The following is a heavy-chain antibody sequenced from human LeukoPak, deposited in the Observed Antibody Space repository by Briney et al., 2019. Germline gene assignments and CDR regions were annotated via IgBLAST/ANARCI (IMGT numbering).Heavy chain of an antibody. V-gene: IGHV4-34*01. CDR3: ARAISSWSFYYYYMDV. CDR2: INHSGGT. Sequence: NPSETLSVTCAVYGGTFSGYYWSWIRQPPGKGLEWIGEINHSGGTNYNPSLKSRVTISVDTSKNQFSLKLSSVTAADTAVYYCARAISSWSFYYYYMDVWGKGTTVTVSS. J-gene: IGHJ6*03. CDR1: GGTFSGYY. D-gene: IGHD6-13*01.